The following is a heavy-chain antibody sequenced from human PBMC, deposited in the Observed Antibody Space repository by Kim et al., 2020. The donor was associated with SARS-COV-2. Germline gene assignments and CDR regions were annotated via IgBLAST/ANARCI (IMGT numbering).Heavy chain of an antibody. J-gene: IGHJ2*01. CDR2: INDSGRSST. CDR1: TGSFNGYS. Sequence: SETLSLTCAVYTGSFNGYSWSWIRQPPGEALEWIGEINDSGRSSTTYNPSLKNRVTMSVDTSKNQFSLKLKSVTAADTAVFYGARRCTSCSGNFGYFDLWGRGTRVTVSS. V-gene: IGHV4-34*01. CDR3: ARRCTSCSGNFGYFDL. D-gene: IGHD2-2*01.